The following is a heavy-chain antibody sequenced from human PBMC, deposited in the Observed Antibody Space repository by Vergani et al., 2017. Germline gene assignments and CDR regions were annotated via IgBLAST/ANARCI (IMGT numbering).Heavy chain of an antibody. CDR1: GFTFSSYS. CDR3: ARDAYGSGSYYKTPDY. Sequence: EVQLVESGGGLVKPGGSLRLSCAASGFTFSSYSMNWVRQAPGKGLEWVSSISSSSSYIYYADSVKGRFTISRDNAKNSLYLQMNSLRAEDRAVYYCARDAYGSGSYYKTPDYWGQGTLVTVSS. V-gene: IGHV3-21*01. CDR2: ISSSSSYI. D-gene: IGHD3-10*01. J-gene: IGHJ4*02.